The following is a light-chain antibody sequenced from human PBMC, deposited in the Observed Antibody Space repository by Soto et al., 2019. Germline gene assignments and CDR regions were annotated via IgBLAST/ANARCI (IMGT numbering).Light chain of an antibody. CDR1: HSVNSN. V-gene: IGKV3-15*01. CDR3: QQYNNWWT. Sequence: EIVMTQSPATLSVSPGERATLSCRASHSVNSNLAWYQQRPGQAPRLLISGASTRATGVPARFSGSGSETAFTLTISSLQSEDFAVYYCQQYNNWWTFGQGTKVEIK. J-gene: IGKJ1*01. CDR2: GAS.